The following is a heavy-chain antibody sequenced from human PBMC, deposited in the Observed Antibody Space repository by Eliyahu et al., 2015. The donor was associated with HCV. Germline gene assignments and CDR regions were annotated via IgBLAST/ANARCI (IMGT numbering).Heavy chain of an antibody. J-gene: IGHJ4*02. Sequence: EVQQLESGGGLVQPGGSLRLSCAASGFTFSTYAMSWVRQAPGKGLEWVSRISDSGDSTHYADSVKGRFTISRDNSKNTLYLQMNSLRAEDTALYYCAKETTLDYWGQGTLVTVSS. D-gene: IGHD4-17*01. CDR2: ISDSGDST. V-gene: IGHV3-23*01. CDR3: AKETTLDY. CDR1: GFTFSTYA.